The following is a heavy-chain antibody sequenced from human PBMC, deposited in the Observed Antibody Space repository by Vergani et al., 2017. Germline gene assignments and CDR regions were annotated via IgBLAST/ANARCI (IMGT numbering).Heavy chain of an antibody. D-gene: IGHD6-19*01. Sequence: QVQLQESGPGLVKPSQTLSLIWTVSGGPISSLDYYWSWTRQPPGTGLEWIGYTYYSGSTFYNQSLKSRVTISVDTSKNKFSLKLSSVTAADTAVYYCARVKYSSGWYGFDYWGQGTLVTVSS. CDR2: TYYSGST. V-gene: IGHV4-30-4*01. J-gene: IGHJ4*02. CDR3: ARVKYSSGWYGFDY. CDR1: GGPISSLDYY.